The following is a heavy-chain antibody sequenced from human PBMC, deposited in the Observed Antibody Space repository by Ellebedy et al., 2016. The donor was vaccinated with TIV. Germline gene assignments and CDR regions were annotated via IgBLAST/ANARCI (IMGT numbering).Heavy chain of an antibody. CDR1: GFTFSSYA. V-gene: IGHV3-23*01. CDR2: ISGSGGST. D-gene: IGHD2-2*01. Sequence: GESLKISCAASGFTFSSYAMSWVRQAPGKGLEWVSAISGSGGSTYYADSVKGRFTISRDNSKNTLYLQMNSLRAEDTAVYYCAKGWVVVPAGTSYFDYWGQGTLVTVSS. CDR3: AKGWVVVPAGTSYFDY. J-gene: IGHJ4*02.